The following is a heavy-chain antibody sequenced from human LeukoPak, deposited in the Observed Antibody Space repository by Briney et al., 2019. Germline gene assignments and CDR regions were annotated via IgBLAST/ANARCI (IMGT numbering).Heavy chain of an antibody. V-gene: IGHV4-31*03. CDR3: ARVVWQQLAGRFDP. D-gene: IGHD6-13*01. J-gene: IGHJ5*02. CDR2: IYYSGST. Sequence: PSETLSLTCTVSGGSISSGGYYWSWIRQHPGKGLEWIGYIYYSGSTYYNPSLKSRVTISVDTSKNQFSLKLSSVTAADTAVYYCARVVWQQLAGRFDPWGQGTLVTVSS. CDR1: GGSISSGGYY.